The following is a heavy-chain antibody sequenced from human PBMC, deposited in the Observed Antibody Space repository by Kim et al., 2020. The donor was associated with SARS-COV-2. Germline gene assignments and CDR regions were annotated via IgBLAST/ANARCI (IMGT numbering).Heavy chain of an antibody. CDR1: GFTFRNYA. Sequence: GGSLRLSCAASGFTFRNYALHWVRQAPGKGPEWLSVISYDGTNKYYADSVRGRFTISRDNSKDTLYLHINSLRIDDTGLYYRATDLAQWLDSRYFYGMDVGGQGTTVTVSS. CDR2: ISYDGTNK. CDR3: ATDLAQWLDSRYFYGMDV. D-gene: IGHD6-19*01. J-gene: IGHJ6*02. V-gene: IGHV3-30-3*01.